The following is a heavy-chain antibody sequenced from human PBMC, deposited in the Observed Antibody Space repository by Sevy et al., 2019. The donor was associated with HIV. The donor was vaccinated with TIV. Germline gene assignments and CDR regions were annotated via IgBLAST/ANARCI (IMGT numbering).Heavy chain of an antibody. CDR3: ARCPGHYSIDY. CDR1: GFTFNTYS. D-gene: IGHD2-21*01. J-gene: IGHJ4*02. V-gene: IGHV3-48*02. CDR2: IGTAAGVT. Sequence: GGSLRLSCAASGFTFNTYSLIWVRLTPGKGLEWLSFIGTAAGVTYYADSVKGRFTISRDNAKNSLYLQMNSLRDEDTAVYYCARCPGHYSIDYWGQGTLVTVSS.